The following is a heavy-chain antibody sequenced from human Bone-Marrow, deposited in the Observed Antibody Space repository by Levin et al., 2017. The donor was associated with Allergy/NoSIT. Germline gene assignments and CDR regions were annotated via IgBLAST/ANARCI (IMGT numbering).Heavy chain of an antibody. J-gene: IGHJ4*02. CDR2: IYSCGSA. V-gene: IGHV3-66*01. Sequence: GGSLRLSCAGSGFSVSTNYMSWVRQAPGKGLEWVSVIYSCGSAYYGNSVKGRFTISRDTSKDTLYLQMNSLRPEDTAVYYCARLNDYYGTGTYSSYFDYWDQGTLVTVSS. CDR1: GFSVSTNY. D-gene: IGHD3-10*01. CDR3: ARLNDYYGTGTYSSYFDY.